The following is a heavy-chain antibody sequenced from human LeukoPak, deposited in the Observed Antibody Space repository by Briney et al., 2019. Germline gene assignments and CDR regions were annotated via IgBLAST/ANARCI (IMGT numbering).Heavy chain of an antibody. D-gene: IGHD2-15*01. Sequence: SETLSLTCTVSGGSISSSSYYWGWIRQPPGKGLEWIGSIYYSGSTYYNPSLKSRVTISVDTSKNQFSLKLSSVTAADTAVYYCARGFERGWRNDGYYFDYWGQGTLDTVSS. CDR2: IYYSGST. J-gene: IGHJ4*02. V-gene: IGHV4-39*07. CDR3: ARGFERGWRNDGYYFDY. CDR1: GGSISSSSYY.